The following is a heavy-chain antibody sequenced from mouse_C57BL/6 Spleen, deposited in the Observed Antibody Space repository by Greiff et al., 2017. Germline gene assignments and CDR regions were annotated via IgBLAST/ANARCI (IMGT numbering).Heavy chain of an antibody. V-gene: IGHV1-52*01. CDR3: ARSHGSGAWFAY. Sequence: QVQLQQPGAELVRPGSSVKLSCKASGYTFTSYWMHWVKQRPIQGLEWIGNIDPSDSETHYNQKFKDKATLTVDKSSSTAYMQLSSLTSEDSAVXYCARSHGSGAWFAYWGQGTLVTVSA. D-gene: IGHD1-1*01. CDR2: IDPSDSET. CDR1: GYTFTSYW. J-gene: IGHJ3*01.